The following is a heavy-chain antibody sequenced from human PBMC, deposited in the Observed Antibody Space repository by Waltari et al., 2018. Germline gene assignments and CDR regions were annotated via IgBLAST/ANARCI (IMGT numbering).Heavy chain of an antibody. CDR3: ARGRHFSGRRTAFFDY. CDR2: IGIDGDT. CDR1: GFTFSAQD. J-gene: IGHJ4*01. V-gene: IGHV3-13*04. D-gene: IGHD2-15*01. Sequence: EVQLVESGGGLVQPGGSLRLSCAASGFTFSAQDMQWVRQTPGKGREWVSEIGIDGDTWHLDSVKGRFTISRENAKKSLYLQMNSLRAGDTAVYYCARGRHFSGRRTAFFDYWGQGTLVTVSS.